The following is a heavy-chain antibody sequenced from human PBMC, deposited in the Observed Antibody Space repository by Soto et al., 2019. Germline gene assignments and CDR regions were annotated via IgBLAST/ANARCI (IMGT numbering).Heavy chain of an antibody. CDR1: GGSISSDGSY. J-gene: IGHJ4*02. Sequence: PSETLSLTCTVSGGSISSDGSYWGWIRQPPGKGLEWIGYIYYSGNTYFNPSLKSRVTLSVDTSKNQFSLNLSSVTAADAAVYYCVRYCSTTKCPFDYWGQGTLVTVSS. V-gene: IGHV4-30-4*01. CDR3: VRYCSTTKCPFDY. D-gene: IGHD2-2*01. CDR2: IYYSGNT.